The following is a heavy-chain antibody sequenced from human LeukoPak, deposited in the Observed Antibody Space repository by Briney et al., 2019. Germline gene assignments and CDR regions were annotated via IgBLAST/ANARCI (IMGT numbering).Heavy chain of an antibody. D-gene: IGHD3-9*01. J-gene: IGHJ4*02. Sequence: PSETLSLTCTVSGGSISDSGSYWGWIRQPPGKGLEWIGSIYYTGTTHYNPSLKRRVTISLDTSKNHFSLKVGSVTAADTAVYFCARGSDILTGYYFWGQGTLVTVSS. V-gene: IGHV4-39*07. CDR1: GGSISDSGSY. CDR2: IYYTGTT. CDR3: ARGSDILTGYYF.